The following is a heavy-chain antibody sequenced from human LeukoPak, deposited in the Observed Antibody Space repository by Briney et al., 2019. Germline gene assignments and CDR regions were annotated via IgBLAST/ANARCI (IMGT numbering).Heavy chain of an antibody. CDR1: GYTFTSYD. CDR2: MNPNSGNT. V-gene: IGHV1-8*01. Sequence: GASVKVSCKASGYTFTSYDINWVRQATGQGLEWMGWMNPNSGNTGYAQKFQGRVTMTRNTSISTAYMELSSLRSEDTAVYYCARLPYGDYSMAYWGQGTLVTVSS. D-gene: IGHD4-17*01. J-gene: IGHJ4*02. CDR3: ARLPYGDYSMAY.